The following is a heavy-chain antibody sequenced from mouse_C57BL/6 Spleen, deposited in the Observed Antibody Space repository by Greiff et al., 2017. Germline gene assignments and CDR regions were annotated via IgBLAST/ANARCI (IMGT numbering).Heavy chain of an antibody. CDR2: IHPNSGST. Sequence: QVQLQQPGAELVKPGASVKLSCKASGYTFPSYWMHWVKQRPGQGLEWIGMIHPNSGSTNYTEKFKSKATLTVDKSSSTAYMQRSSLTSEDSAVYYCAILYYGNYEGFAYWGQGTLVTVSA. CDR1: GYTFPSYW. CDR3: AILYYGNYEGFAY. V-gene: IGHV1-64*01. D-gene: IGHD2-1*01. J-gene: IGHJ3*01.